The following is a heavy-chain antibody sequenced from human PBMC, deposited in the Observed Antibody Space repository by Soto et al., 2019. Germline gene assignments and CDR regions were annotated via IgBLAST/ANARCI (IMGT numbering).Heavy chain of an antibody. J-gene: IGHJ3*01. V-gene: IGHV4-59*08. D-gene: IGHD3-16*02. CDR1: GGSIRSYY. Sequence: QVQLQESGPGLVKPSETLSLTCTVSGGSIRSYYWSWIRQPPGKGLEWIGYIYYSGSTNYNPSLKSRVTISVDTSKNQFPLMMCSVTAADTAVYYCARLYGLDAFDFWGQGTMVTVSS. CDR3: ARLYGLDAFDF. CDR2: IYYSGST.